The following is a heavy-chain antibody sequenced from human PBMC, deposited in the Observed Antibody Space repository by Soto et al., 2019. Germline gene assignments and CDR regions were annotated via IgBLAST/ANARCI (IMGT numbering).Heavy chain of an antibody. D-gene: IGHD3-16*01. V-gene: IGHV3-30*19. Sequence: QVQLVESGGGVVQPGTSLRVSCVGSGFTFRSYVIHWVRQAPGKGLEWVALTSYDGSDKYYDDSVRGRFTISRDNSRNTVDLQMDSLRLEDTALYFCARWGTTGGLDVWGQGTLVSVS. CDR2: TSYDGSDK. CDR3: ARWGTTGGLDV. CDR1: GFTFRSYV. J-gene: IGHJ1*01.